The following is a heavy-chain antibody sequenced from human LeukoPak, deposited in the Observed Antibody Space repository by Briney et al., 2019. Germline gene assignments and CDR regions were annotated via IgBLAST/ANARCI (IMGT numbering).Heavy chain of an antibody. D-gene: IGHD1-26*01. V-gene: IGHV4-30-2*01. J-gene: IGHJ4*02. CDR1: GGSISSGGYS. Sequence: SQTLSLTCAVSGGSISSGGYSWSWLRQPPGKGLEWIGYIYHSGSTYYNPSLKSRVTISVDRSKNQFSLKLSSVTAADTALYYCAYSGSYGHLGYWGQGIPVTVSS. CDR2: IYHSGST. CDR3: AYSGSYGHLGY.